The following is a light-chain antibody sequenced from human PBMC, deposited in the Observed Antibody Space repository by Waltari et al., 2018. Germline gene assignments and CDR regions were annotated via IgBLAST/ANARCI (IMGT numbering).Light chain of an antibody. V-gene: IGKV4-1*01. CDR1: QSVFYSSNNRNY. CDR2: WAS. CDR3: QQYYATPRT. Sequence: DIVMTQSPDSLAVSLGERATINCKSSQSVFYSSNNRNYLGWYQHKPGQPPKLRIYWASTRESGVPDRFSGSGSETDFTLTISSLQAEDVAVYYCQQYYATPRTFGQGTKVEIK. J-gene: IGKJ1*01.